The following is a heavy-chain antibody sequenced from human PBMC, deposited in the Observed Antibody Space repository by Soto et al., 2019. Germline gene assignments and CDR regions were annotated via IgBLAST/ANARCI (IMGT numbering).Heavy chain of an antibody. V-gene: IGHV3-23*01. CDR2: ISGSGGST. CDR1: GFTFSSYA. CDR3: AKDRALTGTICPDY. Sequence: EVQLLESGGGLVQPGGSLRLSCAASGFTFSSYAMSWVRQAPGKGLEWVSAISGSGGSTYYADSVKGRFTISRDNSKNPLHRQRNSRRAEDPAVYYCAKDRALTGTICPDYWGQGTLVTVSS. D-gene: IGHD4-17*01. J-gene: IGHJ4*02.